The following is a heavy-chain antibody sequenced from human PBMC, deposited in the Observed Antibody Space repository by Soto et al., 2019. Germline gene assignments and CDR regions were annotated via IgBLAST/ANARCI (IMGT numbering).Heavy chain of an antibody. D-gene: IGHD2-2*01. CDR3: ARGSRYCSSTSCYLYALDY. CDR1: GYTFTSYD. CDR2: MNPNSGNT. V-gene: IGHV1-8*01. J-gene: IGHJ4*02. Sequence: ASVKVSCKASGYTFTSYDSNWVRQATGQGLEWMGWMNPNSGNTGYAQKFQGRVTMTRNTSISTAYMELSSLRSEDTAVYYCARGSRYCSSTSCYLYALDYWGQGTLVTVSS.